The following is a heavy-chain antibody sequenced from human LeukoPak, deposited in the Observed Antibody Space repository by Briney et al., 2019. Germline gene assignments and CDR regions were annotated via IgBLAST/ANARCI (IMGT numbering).Heavy chain of an antibody. CDR3: ARRGLSPSYYYYYYMDV. Sequence: GGSLRLSCAASGFTFSSYGMHWVRQAPGKGLEWVAVIWYDGSNKYYADSVKGRFTIPRDNSKNTLYLQMNSLRAEDTAVYYCARRGLSPSYYYYYYMDVWGKGTTVTVSS. CDR1: GFTFSSYG. V-gene: IGHV3-33*01. J-gene: IGHJ6*03. CDR2: IWYDGSNK.